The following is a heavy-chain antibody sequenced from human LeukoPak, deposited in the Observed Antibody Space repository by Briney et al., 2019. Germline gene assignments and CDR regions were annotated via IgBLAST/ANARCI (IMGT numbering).Heavy chain of an antibody. V-gene: IGHV3-11*01. D-gene: IGHD5-24*01. CDR1: GFTFSDYY. Sequence: PGGSLRLSCAASGFTFSDYYMSWIRQAPGKGLEWVSYISSSGSTIYYADSVKGRFTISRDNAKNSLYLQMNSLRAEDTAVYYCARDHSDRGRWLQLDSAGPGHGRIDYWGQGTLVTVSS. J-gene: IGHJ4*02. CDR2: ISSSGSTI. CDR3: ARDHSDRGRWLQLDSAGPGHGRIDY.